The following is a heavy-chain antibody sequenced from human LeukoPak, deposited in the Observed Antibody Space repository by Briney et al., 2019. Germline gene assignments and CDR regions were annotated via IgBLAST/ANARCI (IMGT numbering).Heavy chain of an antibody. Sequence: PSETLSLTCTVSGGSISSSRDYWAWIRQPPGKGLEWIANIYYSGSTYYSPSLKSRVTISVDTSKNQFFLKLSSVTAADTAVYYCARGVIASGGNDFDYWGQGTLVTVSS. CDR2: IYYSGST. CDR1: GGSISSSRDY. J-gene: IGHJ4*02. CDR3: ARGVIASGGNDFDY. D-gene: IGHD6-13*01. V-gene: IGHV4-39*07.